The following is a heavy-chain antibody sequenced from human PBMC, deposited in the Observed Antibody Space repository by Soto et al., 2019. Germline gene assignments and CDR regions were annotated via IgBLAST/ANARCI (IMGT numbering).Heavy chain of an antibody. CDR1: GFTFSSYA. V-gene: IGHV3-30-3*01. J-gene: IGHJ4*02. CDR2: ISYDGSNK. CDR3: ARDLHDYVWGSYFF. D-gene: IGHD3-16*01. Sequence: GGSLRLSCAASGFTFSSYAMHWVRQAPGKGLEWVAVISYDGSNKYYADSVKGRFTISRDNSKNTLYLQMNSLRAEDTAVYYCARDLHDYVWGSYFFWGQGTLVTVSS.